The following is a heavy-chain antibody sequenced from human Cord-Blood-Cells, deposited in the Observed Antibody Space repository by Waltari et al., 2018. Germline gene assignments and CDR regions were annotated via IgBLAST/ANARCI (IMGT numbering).Heavy chain of an antibody. D-gene: IGHD3-3*01. CDR1: GFTFSSSG. V-gene: IGHV3-33*01. Sequence: VQLVESGGGVVQPGRSLRLSCAASGFTFSSSGMHWVRQAPGKGLEWVAVIWYDGSNKYYADSVKGRFTISRDNSKNTLYLQMNSLRAEDTAVYYCARDRSILEWLFDYWGQGTLVTVSS. CDR2: IWYDGSNK. J-gene: IGHJ4*02. CDR3: ARDRSILEWLFDY.